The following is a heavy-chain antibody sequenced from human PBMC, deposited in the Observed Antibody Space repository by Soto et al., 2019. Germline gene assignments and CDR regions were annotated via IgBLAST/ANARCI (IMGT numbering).Heavy chain of an antibody. Sequence: GGSLRPPLAALGVTFVAFVSTWVGHTPGKGLEWVSTIRGSGNSAYYSDSVKGRFTISRDTSKNTLHLQMNSLRAEDTAVYYCAKDLNDYGDFTSPDYWGRGTLVTVSS. D-gene: IGHD4-17*01. J-gene: IGHJ4*02. CDR2: IRGSGNSA. CDR3: AKDLNDYGDFTSPDY. CDR1: GVTFVAFV. V-gene: IGHV3-23*01.